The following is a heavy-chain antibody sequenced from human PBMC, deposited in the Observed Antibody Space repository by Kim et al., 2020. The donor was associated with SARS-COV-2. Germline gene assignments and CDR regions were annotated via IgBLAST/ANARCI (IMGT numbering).Heavy chain of an antibody. CDR3: ARGYRWYSSGWYFDY. CDR2: INHSGST. D-gene: IGHD6-19*01. J-gene: IGHJ4*02. CDR1: GGSFSGYY. Sequence: SETLSLTCAVYGGSFSGYYWSWIRQPPGKGLEWIGEINHSGSTNYNPSLKSRVTISVDTSKNQFSLKLSSVTAADTAVYYCARGYRWYSSGWYFDYWGQGTLVTVSS. V-gene: IGHV4-34*01.